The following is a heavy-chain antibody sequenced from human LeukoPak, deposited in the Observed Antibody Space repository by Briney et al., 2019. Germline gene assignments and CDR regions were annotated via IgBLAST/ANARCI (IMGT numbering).Heavy chain of an antibody. D-gene: IGHD3-22*01. Sequence: SETLSLTCAVYGGSFSGCYWSWIRQSPGKGLGWIGEINHSGSTNYNPSLKSRVTISVDTSKNQFSLKLSSVTAADTAVYYCARGEPHYYYDSSGYYYPWGQGTLVTVSS. CDR2: INHSGST. J-gene: IGHJ5*02. CDR3: ARGEPHYYYDSSGYYYP. CDR1: GGSFSGCY. V-gene: IGHV4-34*01.